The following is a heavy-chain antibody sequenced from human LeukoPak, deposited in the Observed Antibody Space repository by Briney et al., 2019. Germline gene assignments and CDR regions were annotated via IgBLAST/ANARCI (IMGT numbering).Heavy chain of an antibody. CDR3: ARKIAAAGRHYFDY. CDR2: ISSSGSSI. V-gene: IGHV3-48*03. Sequence: SGGSLRLSCAASGFTFSSYAMNWVRQAPGNGLEWVSYISSSGSSISYADSVKGRFTISRDNAKNSLYLQMTSLRAEDTAIYYCARKIAAAGRHYFDYWGQGTLVTVSS. CDR1: GFTFSSYA. D-gene: IGHD6-13*01. J-gene: IGHJ4*02.